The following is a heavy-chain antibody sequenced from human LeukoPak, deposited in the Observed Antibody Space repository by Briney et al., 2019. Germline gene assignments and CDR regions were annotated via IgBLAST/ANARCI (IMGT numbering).Heavy chain of an antibody. CDR2: INSDGGST. Sequence: PGGSLRLSCAASGFTFSSEWMHWVRQAPGRGLVWISHINSDGGSTHYADSVKGRFTISKDNAKNTVYLQMNNLRTEDTAVYYCVSFYETNWGRGTLVTVSS. CDR3: VSFYETN. J-gene: IGHJ4*02. CDR1: GFTFSSEW. D-gene: IGHD2-2*01. V-gene: IGHV3-74*01.